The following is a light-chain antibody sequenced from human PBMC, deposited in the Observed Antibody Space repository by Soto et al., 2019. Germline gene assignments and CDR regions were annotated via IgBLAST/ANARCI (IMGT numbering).Light chain of an antibody. CDR2: GAS. Sequence: EIVITQSLATLSVSPGERATLSCRASQSVSNNLAWYQQKPGQAPRLLIYGASTRATGIPARFSGSGSETEFTLTISSLQSEDFAIYYCQQSYNSPQTFGQGGKVDIK. V-gene: IGKV3D-15*01. CDR3: QQSYNSPQT. J-gene: IGKJ1*01. CDR1: QSVSNN.